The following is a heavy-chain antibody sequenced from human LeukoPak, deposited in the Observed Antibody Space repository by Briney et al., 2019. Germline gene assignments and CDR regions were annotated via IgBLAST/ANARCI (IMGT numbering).Heavy chain of an antibody. D-gene: IGHD6-19*01. Sequence: SETLSLTCTVSGGSLSSYYWSWLRQPAGKGLEWIGRISTSGNTNYNPSLKSRVTMSVDTSKNQFSLKLNSVTAADTAVYYCAREAAVAGRYFDYWGQGTLVTVSS. CDR2: ISTSGNT. J-gene: IGHJ4*02. CDR3: AREAAVAGRYFDY. V-gene: IGHV4-4*07. CDR1: GGSLSSYY.